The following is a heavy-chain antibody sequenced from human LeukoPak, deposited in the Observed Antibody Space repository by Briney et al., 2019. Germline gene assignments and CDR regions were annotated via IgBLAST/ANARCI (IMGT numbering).Heavy chain of an antibody. CDR2: ISYDGSNE. Sequence: GSLRLSCAASGFTFSSYVMHWVRQAPGKGLEWVAIISYDGSNEYYADSVKGRFTISRDNSKNTLYLQMNSLKTEDTAVYYCTTDYGGYGTDYWGQGTLVTVSS. CDR1: GFTFSSYV. D-gene: IGHD4-17*01. J-gene: IGHJ4*02. CDR3: TTDYGGYGTDY. V-gene: IGHV3-30*04.